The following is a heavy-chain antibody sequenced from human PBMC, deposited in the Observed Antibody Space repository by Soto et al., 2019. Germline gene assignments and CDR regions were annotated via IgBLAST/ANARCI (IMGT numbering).Heavy chain of an antibody. CDR3: ARERGGGGYFDY. CDR2: INPSGGST. V-gene: IGHV1-46*01. CDR1: GYTFTSYY. J-gene: IGHJ4*02. Sequence: ASVKVSCKASGYTFTSYYMHWVRQAPGQGLEWMGIINPSGGSTSYAQKFQGRVTMTRDTSTSTVYMELSSLRSEDTAVYDWARERGGGGYFDYWGQGTLVTVSS. D-gene: IGHD3-16*01.